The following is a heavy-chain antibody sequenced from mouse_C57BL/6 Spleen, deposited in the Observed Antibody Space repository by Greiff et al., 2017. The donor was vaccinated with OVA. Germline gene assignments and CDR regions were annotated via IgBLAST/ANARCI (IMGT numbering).Heavy chain of an antibody. D-gene: IGHD1-1*01. CDR1: GYTFTDYY. CDR3: AADYGSSHRYFDV. Sequence: EVQLQQSGPELVKPGASVKISCKASGYTFTDYYMNWVKQSHGKSLEWIGDINPNNGGTSYNQKFKGKATLTVDKSSSTAYMELRSLTSEDSAVYYCAADYGSSHRYFDVWGTGTTVTVSS. CDR2: INPNNGGT. J-gene: IGHJ1*03. V-gene: IGHV1-26*01.